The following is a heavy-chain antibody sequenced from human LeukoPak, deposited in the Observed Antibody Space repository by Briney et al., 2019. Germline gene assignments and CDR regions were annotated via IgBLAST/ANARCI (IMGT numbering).Heavy chain of an antibody. J-gene: IGHJ6*03. CDR1: GGSIRGYY. Sequence: PSETLSLTCNVSGGSIRGYYWSWIRQPPVKGLEWIGYIYSSGSTNYNPSLKSRVTMSVDTSKNQFSLKVNSVTAADTAVYYCARVYDSGSQAYFYYMDVWGKGTTVTISS. V-gene: IGHV4-59*01. D-gene: IGHD3-10*01. CDR3: ARVYDSGSQAYFYYMDV. CDR2: IYSSGST.